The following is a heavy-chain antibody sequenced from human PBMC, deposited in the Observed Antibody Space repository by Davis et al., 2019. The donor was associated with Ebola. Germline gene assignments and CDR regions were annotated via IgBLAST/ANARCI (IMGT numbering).Heavy chain of an antibody. CDR2: INHSGST. J-gene: IGHJ4*02. CDR1: GGSFSGHY. CDR3: ARGLLWFGELSTPTPYFDY. V-gene: IGHV4-34*01. Sequence: MPSETLSLTCAVYGGSFSGHYWSWIRQPPRKGLEWIGEINHSGSTNYNPSLKSRVTISVDTSKNQFSLKLSSVTAADTAVYYCARGLLWFGELSTPTPYFDYWGQGTLVTVSS. D-gene: IGHD3-10*01.